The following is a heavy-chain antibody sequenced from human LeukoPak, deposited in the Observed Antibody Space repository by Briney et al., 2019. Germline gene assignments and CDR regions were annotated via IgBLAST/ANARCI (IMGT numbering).Heavy chain of an antibody. J-gene: IGHJ2*01. V-gene: IGHV3-9*01. CDR1: GFTFNDYA. D-gene: IGHD3-22*01. Sequence: GGSLRLSCAASGFTFNDYAMHWVRQAPGKGLEWVSGISWNGGIIGYADSVKGRFTISRDNAKNSLYLQMNSLRAEDTAVYYCAKPGITMIVVVIQDWYFDLWGRGTLVTVSS. CDR2: ISWNGGII. CDR3: AKPGITMIVVVIQDWYFDL.